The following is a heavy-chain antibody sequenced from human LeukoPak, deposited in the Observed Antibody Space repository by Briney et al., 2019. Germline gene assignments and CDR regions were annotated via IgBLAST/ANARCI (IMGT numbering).Heavy chain of an antibody. J-gene: IGHJ4*02. CDR2: IYYSGST. Sequence: PSQTLSLTCTVSGGSISSGGYYWSWIRQHPGKGLEWIGYIYYSGSTYYNPSLKSRVTISVDTSKNQFSLKLSSVTAADTAVYYCARDRKVLAYFDYWGQGTLVTVSS. CDR3: ARDRKVLAYFDY. CDR1: GGSISSGGYY. V-gene: IGHV4-31*03.